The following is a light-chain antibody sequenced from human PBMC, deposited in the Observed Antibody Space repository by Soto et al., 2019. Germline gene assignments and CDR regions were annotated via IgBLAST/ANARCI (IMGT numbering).Light chain of an antibody. V-gene: IGLV2-14*01. J-gene: IGLJ1*01. CDR1: SSDVGGYNY. Sequence: QSALTQPASVSGSPGQSITISCTGTSSDVGGYNYVSWYQQHPGKAHKLMIYEVSNRPSGVSNRFSGSKSGNTASLTISGLQAEDEADYYCSSYTNSCPYVFGTGTKLTVL. CDR3: SSYTNSCPYV. CDR2: EVS.